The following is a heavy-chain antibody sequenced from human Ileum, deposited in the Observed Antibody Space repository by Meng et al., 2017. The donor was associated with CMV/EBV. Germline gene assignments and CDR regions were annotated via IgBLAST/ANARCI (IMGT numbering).Heavy chain of an antibody. CDR2: IRFDGSNK. J-gene: IGHJ6*02. CDR1: GFTFTSYG. Sequence: GESLKISCAASGFTFTSYGMHWVRQAPGKGLEWVAFIRFDGSNKYYADSVKGRFTISRDNSKNTLYLQMNSLRAEDTAVYYCRNGMDVWGQGSRVTVSS. V-gene: IGHV3-30*02. CDR3: RNGMDV.